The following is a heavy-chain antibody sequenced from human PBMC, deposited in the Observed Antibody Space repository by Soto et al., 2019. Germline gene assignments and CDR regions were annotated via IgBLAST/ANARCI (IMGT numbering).Heavy chain of an antibody. Sequence: PSETLSLTCTVSGGSISSYYWSWIRQPPGKGLEWIGYIYYSGSTNYNPSLKSRVTISVDTSKNQFSLKLSSVTAADTAVYYCARAPGFVYYYGMDVWGQGTKVTGSS. V-gene: IGHV4-59*01. J-gene: IGHJ6*02. CDR2: IYYSGST. CDR3: ARAPGFVYYYGMDV. CDR1: GGSISSYY. D-gene: IGHD3-10*01.